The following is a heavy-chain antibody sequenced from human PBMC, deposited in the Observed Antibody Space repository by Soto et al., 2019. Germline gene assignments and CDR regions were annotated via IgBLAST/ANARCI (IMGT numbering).Heavy chain of an antibody. V-gene: IGHV3-23*01. CDR3: AKSQIMSTYYYGLGSYYIAY. D-gene: IGHD3-10*01. J-gene: IGHJ4*02. CDR2: ISGSGGST. Sequence: GGSLRLSCAASGFTFSSYAMSWVRQAPGKGLEWVSAISGSGGSTYYADSVKGRFTISRDNSKNTLYLQMNSLRAEDTAVYYCAKSQIMSTYYYGLGSYYIAYWGQGT. CDR1: GFTFSSYA.